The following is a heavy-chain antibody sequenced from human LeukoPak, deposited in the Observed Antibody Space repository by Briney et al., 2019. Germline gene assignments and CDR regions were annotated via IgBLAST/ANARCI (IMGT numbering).Heavy chain of an antibody. CDR1: GYRFTSYW. Sequence: GESLKISCKGSGYRFTSYWIGWVRQMPGKGLEWMGIIYPGDSDTRYSPSFQGQVTISADKSISTAYLQWSSLKASDTAMYYCARRDYYDSSGHGMDVWGQGTTVTVSS. CDR2: IYPGDSDT. J-gene: IGHJ6*02. D-gene: IGHD3-22*01. CDR3: ARRDYYDSSGHGMDV. V-gene: IGHV5-51*01.